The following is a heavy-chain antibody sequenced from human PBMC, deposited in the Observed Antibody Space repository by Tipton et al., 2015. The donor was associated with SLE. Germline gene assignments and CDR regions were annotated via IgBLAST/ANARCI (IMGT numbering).Heavy chain of an antibody. Sequence: TLSLTCTVSGGSISSYFWSWIRQSPGKGLEWIGSIYYSGSTNYNPSLKSRVTISGHTSKNQFSLKLSSVTAADTAVYYCARLDSGWLYFDYWGQGTLVTVSS. CDR3: ARLDSGWLYFDY. J-gene: IGHJ4*02. V-gene: IGHV4-59*08. CDR1: GGSISSYF. D-gene: IGHD6-19*01. CDR2: IYYSGST.